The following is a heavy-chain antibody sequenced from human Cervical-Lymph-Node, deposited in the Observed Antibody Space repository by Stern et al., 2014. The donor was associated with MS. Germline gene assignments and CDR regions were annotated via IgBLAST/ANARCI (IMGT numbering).Heavy chain of an antibody. Sequence: EVQLVESGGGLIQPGGSLRLSCAASGFTVSSSYMSWVRQAPGKGLEWVSAIHNGGATYYADSVKGRFTISRDKSKNTLYFQMSSLRAEDTAVYYCARVGRGYISGYSFDYWAQGTLVTVSS. CDR1: GFTVSSSY. V-gene: IGHV3-53*01. J-gene: IGHJ4*02. D-gene: IGHD5-18*01. CDR2: IHNGGAT. CDR3: ARVGRGYISGYSFDY.